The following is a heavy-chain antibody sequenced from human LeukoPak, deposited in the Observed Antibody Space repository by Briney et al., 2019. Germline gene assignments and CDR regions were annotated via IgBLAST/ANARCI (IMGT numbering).Heavy chain of an antibody. J-gene: IGHJ4*02. CDR3: ARDLGEAGDGYLIRGDY. V-gene: IGHV1-2*02. D-gene: IGHD5-24*01. CDR2: INPNSGGT. Sequence: ASVTVSCKASGYTFTGYYMHWVRQAPGQGLEWMGWINPNSGGTNYAQKFQGRVTMTRDTSISAAYMELSRLRSDDTAVYYCARDLGEAGDGYLIRGDYWGQGTLVTVSS. CDR1: GYTFTGYY.